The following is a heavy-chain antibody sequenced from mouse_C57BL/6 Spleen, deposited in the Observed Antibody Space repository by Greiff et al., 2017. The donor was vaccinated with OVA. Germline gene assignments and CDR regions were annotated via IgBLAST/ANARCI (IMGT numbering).Heavy chain of an antibody. V-gene: IGHV1-9*01. Sequence: VQLQESGAELMKPGASVKLSWKATGYTFTGYWIEWVKQRPGHGLEWIGEILPGSGSTNYNEKFKGKATFTADTSSNTAYMQLRSLTTEDSAIYYCARPPYYGSSGYWYFDVWGTGTTVTVSS. CDR3: ARPPYYGSSGYWYFDV. CDR2: ILPGSGST. D-gene: IGHD1-1*01. CDR1: GYTFTGYW. J-gene: IGHJ1*03.